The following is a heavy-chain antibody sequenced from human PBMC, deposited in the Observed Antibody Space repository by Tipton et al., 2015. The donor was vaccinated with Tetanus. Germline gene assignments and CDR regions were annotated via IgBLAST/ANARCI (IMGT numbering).Heavy chain of an antibody. D-gene: IGHD6-6*01. Sequence: QLVQSGAEVKKPGESLKISCKGSGYIFTNYWIGWVRQTPGKGLEWKGIIFPSDSDTRYSPNFRGQVTISVDKSINTAYLQWSSLVASDTAVYYCARHGSIGARQNRFDSWGQGTLVTVSS. J-gene: IGHJ5*01. CDR2: IFPSDSDT. CDR3: ARHGSIGARQNRFDS. V-gene: IGHV5-51*01. CDR1: GYIFTNYW.